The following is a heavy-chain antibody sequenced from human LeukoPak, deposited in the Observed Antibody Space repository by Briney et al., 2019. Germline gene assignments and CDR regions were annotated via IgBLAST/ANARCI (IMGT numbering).Heavy chain of an antibody. D-gene: IGHD3-10*02. V-gene: IGHV3-23*01. J-gene: IGHJ4*02. CDR2: LSPSGGIT. CDR3: AKGVNYFVLEY. Sequence: PGGSLRLSCAASGFTVSSNYMSWVRQAPGKGLEWVSALSPSGGITYYDDSVKGRFTISRDNSKNTLYLQMNSLTAEDTAVYYCAKGVNYFVLEYWGQGTLVTISS. CDR1: GFTVSSNY.